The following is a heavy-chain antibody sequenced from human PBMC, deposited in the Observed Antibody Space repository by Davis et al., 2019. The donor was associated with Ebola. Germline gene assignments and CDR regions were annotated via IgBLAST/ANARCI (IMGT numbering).Heavy chain of an antibody. CDR3: ASSGSPNSGWFDP. J-gene: IGHJ5*02. CDR1: GYTFTGYY. D-gene: IGHD2-15*01. Sequence: ASVKVSCKASGYTFTGYYMHWVRQAPGQGLEWMGWINPNSGGTNYAQKFQGWVTMTRDTSISTAYMELSRLRSDDTAVYYCASSGSPNSGWFDPWGQGTLVTVSS. V-gene: IGHV1-2*04. CDR2: INPNSGGT.